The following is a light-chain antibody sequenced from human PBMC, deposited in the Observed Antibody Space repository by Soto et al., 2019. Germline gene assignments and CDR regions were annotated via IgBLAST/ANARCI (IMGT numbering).Light chain of an antibody. CDR2: EVT. CDR1: SSDVGDYNY. J-gene: IGLJ1*01. Sequence: QPVLTQPASVSGSPGQSITISCTGTSSDVGDYNYVSWYQQHPGKAPKVMIYEVTNRPSGVSNRFSGSKSGNTASLTISGLQAEDEADYYCISYASGNTYVFGTGTKLTVL. CDR3: ISYASGNTYV. V-gene: IGLV2-14*01.